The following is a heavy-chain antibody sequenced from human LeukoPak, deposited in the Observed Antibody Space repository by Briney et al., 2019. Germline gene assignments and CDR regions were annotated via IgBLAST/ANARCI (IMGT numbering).Heavy chain of an antibody. CDR2: IYSGGST. Sequence: GGSLRLSCAASGFTFSNYAMNWVRQTPGKGLEWVSVIYSGGSTYYADSVKGRFTISRHNSKNTVYLQMNSLRGEDTAVYYCARAGWFDPWGQGTLVTVSS. V-gene: IGHV3-53*04. J-gene: IGHJ5*02. CDR1: GFTFSNYA. CDR3: ARAGWFDP.